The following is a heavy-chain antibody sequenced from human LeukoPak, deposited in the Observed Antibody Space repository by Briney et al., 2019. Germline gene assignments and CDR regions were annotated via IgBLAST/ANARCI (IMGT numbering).Heavy chain of an antibody. D-gene: IGHD6-13*01. Sequence: GGSLRLSCAASGFTFSSYAMSWVRQAPGKGLEWVSAVSGSGGSTYYADSVKGRFTISRDNSKNTLYLQMNSLRAEDTAVYYCAKDRYDRQQLVPTHAFDIWGQGTMVTVSS. CDR3: AKDRYDRQQLVPTHAFDI. J-gene: IGHJ3*02. V-gene: IGHV3-23*01. CDR1: GFTFSSYA. CDR2: VSGSGGST.